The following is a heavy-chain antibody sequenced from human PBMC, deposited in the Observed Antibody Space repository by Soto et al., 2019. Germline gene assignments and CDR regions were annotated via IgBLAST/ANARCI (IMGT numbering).Heavy chain of an antibody. Sequence: SETLSLTCAVYGFSISSGYYWGWIRQPPGKGLEWIGSSHHSGSTYYNPSLKSRVTISIDTSKNSFSLKLNSVTAADTAVYYCARAPYYYDTSGYYYAHFDCWGQGTLVTVSS. D-gene: IGHD3-22*01. CDR1: GFSISSGYY. CDR3: ARAPYYYDTSGYYYAHFDC. CDR2: SHHSGST. V-gene: IGHV4-38-2*01. J-gene: IGHJ4*02.